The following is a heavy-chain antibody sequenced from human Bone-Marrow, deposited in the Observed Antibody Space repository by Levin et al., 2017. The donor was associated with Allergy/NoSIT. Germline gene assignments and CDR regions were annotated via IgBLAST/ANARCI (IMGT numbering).Heavy chain of an antibody. CDR1: GYSFTSYW. V-gene: IGHV5-51*01. Sequence: KVSCEASGYSFTSYWIGWVRQMPGKGLEWMGSIFPDDSDTKYSPSFQGQVTFSADKSISTAYLQWSSLKASDTAIYYCARRGYCSSTNCYWYAFEIWGQGTMVIVSS. J-gene: IGHJ3*02. CDR2: IFPDDSDT. CDR3: ARRGYCSSTNCYWYAFEI. D-gene: IGHD2-2*01.